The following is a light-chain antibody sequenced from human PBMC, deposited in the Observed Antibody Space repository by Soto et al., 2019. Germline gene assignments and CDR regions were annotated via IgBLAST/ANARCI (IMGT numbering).Light chain of an antibody. V-gene: IGKV3-20*01. CDR1: QSVSSSY. Sequence: EIVLTQSPGTLSLSPGERATLSCRASQSVSSSYLAWYQQKPGQAPRLLIYGASSRATGIPDMFSGSGSGSDFNLTISRMEPEDFALYYCHQYGSSPTCGQGTKVEIK. J-gene: IGKJ1*01. CDR2: GAS. CDR3: HQYGSSPT.